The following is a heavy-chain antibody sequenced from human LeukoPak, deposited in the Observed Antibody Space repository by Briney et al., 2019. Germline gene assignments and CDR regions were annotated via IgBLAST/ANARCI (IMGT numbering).Heavy chain of an antibody. Sequence: GGSLRLSCEASGFTFSSYAMGWVRQAPGKGLEWVSATSSSDAGKYYADSVRGRFTISRDNSRNTMYLQMNSLRVEDAAVYYCAKAPVTSCRGAFCYPFDSWGQGTLVTVSS. J-gene: IGHJ4*02. CDR3: AKAPVTSCRGAFCYPFDS. CDR2: TSSSDAGK. D-gene: IGHD2-15*01. CDR1: GFTFSSYA. V-gene: IGHV3-23*01.